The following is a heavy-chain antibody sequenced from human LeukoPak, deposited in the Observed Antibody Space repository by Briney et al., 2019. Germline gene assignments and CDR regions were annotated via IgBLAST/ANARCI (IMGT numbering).Heavy chain of an antibody. D-gene: IGHD3-22*01. Sequence: SETLSLTCAVYGGSFSGYYWSWIRQPPGKGLEWIGEINHSGSTNYNPSLKSRVTISVDTSKNQSSLKLSSVTAADTAVYYCAREAMIVVDAFDIWGQGTMVTVSS. V-gene: IGHV4-34*01. J-gene: IGHJ3*02. CDR2: INHSGST. CDR1: GGSFSGYY. CDR3: AREAMIVVDAFDI.